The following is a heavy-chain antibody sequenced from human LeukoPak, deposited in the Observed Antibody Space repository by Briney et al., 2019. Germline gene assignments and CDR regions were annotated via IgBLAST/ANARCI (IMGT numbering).Heavy chain of an antibody. CDR2: IGRSGNYI. CDR1: GFTLSSYA. V-gene: IGHV3-21*01. Sequence: PGGSLRLSCAASGFTLSSYAMSWVRQAPGKGLEWVSTIGRSGNYIYHADSVKGRFTISRDNTKNSLYLQMNSLRAEDTAVYYCARDCSSTKCPALGYWGQGTLVTVSS. J-gene: IGHJ4*02. D-gene: IGHD2-2*01. CDR3: ARDCSSTKCPALGY.